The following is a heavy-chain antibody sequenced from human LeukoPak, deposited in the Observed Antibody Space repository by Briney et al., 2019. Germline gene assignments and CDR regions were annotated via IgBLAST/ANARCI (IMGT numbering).Heavy chain of an antibody. J-gene: IGHJ5*02. CDR3: ARYRLGWFDP. D-gene: IGHD1-1*01. CDR2: INTSGST. Sequence: PSQTLSLTRSVSSDSISSTSGPYFWGWIRQPAGKGLEWIGRINTSGSTNYNPSLKSRVTMSVDTSKNQCSLKVTSVTAADTAVYYCARYRLGWFDPWGQGTLVTVSS. CDR1: SDSISSTSGPYF. V-gene: IGHV4-61*02.